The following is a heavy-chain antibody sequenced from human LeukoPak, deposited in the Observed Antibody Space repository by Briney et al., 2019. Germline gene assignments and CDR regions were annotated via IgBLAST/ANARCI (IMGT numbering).Heavy chain of an antibody. CDR1: GFTVSTNY. CDR2: IFSGVGT. V-gene: IGHV3-53*01. J-gene: IGHJ4*02. D-gene: IGHD2-21*01. CDR3: ARATVVGGYYFDY. Sequence: GGSLRLSCAASGFTVSTNYVSWVRQAPGKGLEWVSIIFSGVGTYYADSVKGRFTISRDNSKNTLYLQMDNLRAEDTAVYYCARATVVGGYYFDYWGQGTLVTVSS.